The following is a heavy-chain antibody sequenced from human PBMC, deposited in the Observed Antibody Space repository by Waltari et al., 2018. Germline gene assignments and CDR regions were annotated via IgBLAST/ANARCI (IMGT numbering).Heavy chain of an antibody. CDR1: GGTFSSYT. Sequence: QVQLVQSGAEVKKPGSSVKVSCKASGGTFSSYTISWVRQAPGQGLEWMGRIIPILGTANYAQKFQGRVTITADKSTSTAYMELSSLRSEDTAVYYCARDPGIAAAGTIYYYYGMDVWGQGTTVTVSS. CDR3: ARDPGIAAAGTIYYYYGMDV. J-gene: IGHJ6*02. D-gene: IGHD6-13*01. V-gene: IGHV1-69*08. CDR2: IIPILGTA.